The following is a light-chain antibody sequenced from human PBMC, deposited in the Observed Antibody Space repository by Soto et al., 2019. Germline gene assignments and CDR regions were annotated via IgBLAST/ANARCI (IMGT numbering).Light chain of an antibody. CDR1: QNIDSW. CDR2: DAS. V-gene: IGKV1-5*01. J-gene: IGKJ3*01. CDR3: QHYNSYPYS. Sequence: DIQVTQSPSTLSASVGDRVTISCRASQNIDSWLAWYQQKPGKAPKLLIYDASSLESGVPSRFSGSGSGTEFTLTISSLQTDDFATYYCQHYNSYPYSFGPGTKVDIK.